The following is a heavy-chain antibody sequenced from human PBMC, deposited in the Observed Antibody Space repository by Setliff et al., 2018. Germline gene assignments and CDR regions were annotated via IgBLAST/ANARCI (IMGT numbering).Heavy chain of an antibody. CDR2: IYPINSNI. J-gene: IGHJ4*02. D-gene: IGHD5-12*01. Sequence: GESLKISCKASGYSFTDYWIAWVRQMPGKGLEWMGIIYPINSNIKYSPSFEAQITFSVDKSITTAYLQWSSLKASDTAIYYCARHRVGNSGYAIPILDFWGQGALVTVSS. CDR3: ARHRVGNSGYAIPILDF. CDR1: GYSFTDYW. V-gene: IGHV5-51*01.